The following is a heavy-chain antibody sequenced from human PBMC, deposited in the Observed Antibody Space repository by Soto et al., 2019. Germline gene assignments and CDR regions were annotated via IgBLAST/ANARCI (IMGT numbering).Heavy chain of an antibody. CDR2: IKFDGSTT. Sequence: EVQLVESGGGLVQPGGSLRLSCAASGFTFSNYWMHWVRQGPGKGLVWVSRIKFDGSTTTYADSVKGRFTISRDNAANTVYLQMSSLGAEDTAVYYCARGAYHAYYTDVWGKGTTVSVSS. J-gene: IGHJ6*03. CDR1: GFTFSNYW. D-gene: IGHD3-16*01. V-gene: IGHV3-74*01. CDR3: ARGAYHAYYTDV.